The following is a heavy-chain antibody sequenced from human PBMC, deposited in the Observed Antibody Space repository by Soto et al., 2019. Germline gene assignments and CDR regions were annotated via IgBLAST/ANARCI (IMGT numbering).Heavy chain of an antibody. CDR3: ARSGGDSSTWSDDAFDI. CDR2: IRKKANSYST. Sequence: EVQLVESGGGLVQPGGSLRLSCVASGFTFSDHYMDWVRQAPGKGLEWVGRIRKKANSYSTESAASVKGRFTISRDDSXIXXFLKMNSLKIGDTAVYFCARSGGDSSTWSDDAFDIWGQGAMVTVSS. V-gene: IGHV3-72*01. D-gene: IGHD6-13*01. J-gene: IGHJ3*02. CDR1: GFTFSDHY.